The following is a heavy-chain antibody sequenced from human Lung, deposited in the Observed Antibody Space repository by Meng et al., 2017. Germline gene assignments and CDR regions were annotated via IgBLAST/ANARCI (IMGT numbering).Heavy chain of an antibody. J-gene: IGHJ4*02. Sequence: QVQLVQPGAEVKRPGASVRASCKASGYTFTDYYMQWVRQAPGQGLEWMGRMNPNSGDTKYAQKFQGRVTMTGYTSISTAYMELSRLTSDDTAVYYCAREGGSSSHFDYWGQGTLVTVSS. CDR3: AREGGSSSHFDY. CDR2: MNPNSGDT. V-gene: IGHV1-2*06. D-gene: IGHD6-6*01. CDR1: GYTFTDYY.